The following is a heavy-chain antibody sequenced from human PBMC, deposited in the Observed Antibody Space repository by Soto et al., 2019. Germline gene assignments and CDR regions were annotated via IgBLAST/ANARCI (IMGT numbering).Heavy chain of an antibody. CDR1: GYSISSGYY. Sequence: PSETLSLTCAVSGYSISSGYYWGWIRQPPGKGLEWIGSIYHSGSTYYNPSLKSRVTISVDTSKNQFSLKLSSVTAADTAVYYCARVGYYGSGSLVDYWGQGTLVTV. CDR3: ARVGYYGSGSLVDY. CDR2: IYHSGST. V-gene: IGHV4-38-2*01. D-gene: IGHD3-10*01. J-gene: IGHJ4*02.